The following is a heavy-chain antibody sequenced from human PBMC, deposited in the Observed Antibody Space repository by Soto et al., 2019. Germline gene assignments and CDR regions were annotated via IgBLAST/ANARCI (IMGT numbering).Heavy chain of an antibody. D-gene: IGHD4-4*01. Sequence: GASVKVSGKASGYTFTSYGFGWVRQARGHGLEWMGWISTYNGHSNYAQKFQGRVTLTTDTSTTTAYMELSSLKASDTAMYYCARLYRLQGGMDVWGQGTTVTVSS. CDR1: GYTFTSYG. CDR3: ARLYRLQGGMDV. J-gene: IGHJ6*02. V-gene: IGHV1-18*01. CDR2: ISTYNGHS.